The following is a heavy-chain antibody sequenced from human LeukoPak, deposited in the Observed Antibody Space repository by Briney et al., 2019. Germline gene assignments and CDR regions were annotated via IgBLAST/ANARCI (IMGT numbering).Heavy chain of an antibody. CDR2: IWYDGSNK. CDR3: ARDFGSSSWYGGDY. D-gene: IGHD6-13*01. J-gene: IGHJ4*02. Sequence: PGRSLRLSCAASGFTFDDYAMHWVRQAPGKGLEWVAVIWYDGSNKYYADSVKGRFTISRDNSKNTLYLQMNSLRAEDMAVYYCARDFGSSSWYGGDYWGQGTLVTVSS. CDR1: GFTFDDYA. V-gene: IGHV3-33*08.